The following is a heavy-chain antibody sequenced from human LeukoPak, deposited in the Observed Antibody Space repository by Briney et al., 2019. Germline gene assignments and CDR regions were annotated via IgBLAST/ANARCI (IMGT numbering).Heavy chain of an antibody. CDR3: ARQSEVTGSY. Sequence: SETLSLTCSVSGGSISSTRYYWGWIRQPPGKGLDWIGSMYYTGSSYYNPSLKGRVTISADTSKNQFSLKMSSVTAADTAVYYCARQSEVTGSYWGQGTLVTVSS. J-gene: IGHJ4*02. CDR1: GGSISSTRYY. V-gene: IGHV4-39*01. CDR2: MYYTGSS. D-gene: IGHD2-21*02.